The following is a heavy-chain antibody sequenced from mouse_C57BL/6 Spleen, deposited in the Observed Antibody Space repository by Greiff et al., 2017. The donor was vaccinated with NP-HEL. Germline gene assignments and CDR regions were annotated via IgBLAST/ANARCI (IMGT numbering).Heavy chain of an antibody. CDR1: GYTFTDYN. J-gene: IGHJ2*01. D-gene: IGHD2-4*01. V-gene: IGHV1-18*01. CDR2: INPNNGGT. CDR3: ARGYYDSYYFDY. Sequence: EVQLQQSGPELVKPGASVKIPCKASGYTFTDYNMDWVKQSHGKSLEWIGDINPNNGGTIYNQKFKGKATLTVDKSSSTAYMERRSLTSEDTAVYYCARGYYDSYYFDYWGQGTTLTVSS.